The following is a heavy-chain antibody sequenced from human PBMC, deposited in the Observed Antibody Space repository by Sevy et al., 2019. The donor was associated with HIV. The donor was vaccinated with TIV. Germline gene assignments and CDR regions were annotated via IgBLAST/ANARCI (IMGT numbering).Heavy chain of an antibody. CDR2: ISGDGENT. Sequence: GGSLRLSCVASEFIFSSHAVSWVRQAPGKGLEWVSAISGDGENTHYADSVRGRFTISRDNFKNTLYLQMNSLRAEDTALYYCARDGRGISDFDIWGPGTMVTVSS. J-gene: IGHJ3*02. CDR1: EFIFSSHA. V-gene: IGHV3-23*01. D-gene: IGHD3-3*02. CDR3: ARDGRGISDFDI.